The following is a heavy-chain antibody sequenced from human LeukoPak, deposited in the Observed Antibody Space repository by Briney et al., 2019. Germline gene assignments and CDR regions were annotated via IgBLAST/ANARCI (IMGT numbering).Heavy chain of an antibody. CDR2: ISWISGSI. CDR3: AKIQEYSSSPFDY. CDR1: GFTFDDYA. Sequence: GRSLRLSCAASGFTFDDYAMHWVRHAPGKGLGWVSGISWISGSIVYADSVKGRFTISTDNAKNSLYLQMNSLRAENTALYYCAKIQEYSSSPFDYWGQGTLVTVSS. V-gene: IGHV3-9*01. J-gene: IGHJ4*02. D-gene: IGHD6-6*01.